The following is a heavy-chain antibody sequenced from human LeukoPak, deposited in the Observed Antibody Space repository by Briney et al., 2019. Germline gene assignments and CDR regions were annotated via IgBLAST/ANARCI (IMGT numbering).Heavy chain of an antibody. Sequence: GASVKVSCKASGYTFTGYYMRWVRQAPGQGLEWMGWMNPNSGNTGYAQKFQGRVTITADESTSTAYMELSSLRSEDTAVYYCASSVLQQLDQYNWFDPWGQGTLVTVSS. CDR1: GYTFTGYY. CDR2: MNPNSGNT. J-gene: IGHJ5*02. D-gene: IGHD6-13*01. V-gene: IGHV1-8*03. CDR3: ASSVLQQLDQYNWFDP.